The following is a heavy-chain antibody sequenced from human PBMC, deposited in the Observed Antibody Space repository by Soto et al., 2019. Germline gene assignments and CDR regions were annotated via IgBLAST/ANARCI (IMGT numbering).Heavy chain of an antibody. CDR2: IYHTGST. D-gene: IGHD6-13*01. J-gene: IGHJ4*02. CDR3: ARGSRGRSSSGSDY. Sequence: QVQLQQWGAGLLKPSETLSLTCAVSGGSFSGYYWSWIRQPPGKGLEWIGEIYHTGSTNYTPSLKRRVAISVDTSKNQFSLQLNSVTAADTAVYYCARGSRGRSSSGSDYWGQGTLVTVSS. V-gene: IGHV4-34*01. CDR1: GGSFSGYY.